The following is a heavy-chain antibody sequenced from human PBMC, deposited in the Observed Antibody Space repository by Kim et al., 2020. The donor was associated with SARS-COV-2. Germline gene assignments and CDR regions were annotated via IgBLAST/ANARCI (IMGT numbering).Heavy chain of an antibody. Sequence: GGSLRLSCAASGFTFSDYSLNWVRQAPGRGLEWVSYSSSRSRTIYYADSVRGRFTISRDSVQNSLYLQMDSLRDEDTVVYYWAGDSVVRGLGGFDSWGPGTLVTVSS. D-gene: IGHD3-10*01. V-gene: IGHV3-48*02. CDR3: AGDSVVRGLGGFDS. J-gene: IGHJ4*02. CDR2: SSSRSRTI. CDR1: GFTFSDYS.